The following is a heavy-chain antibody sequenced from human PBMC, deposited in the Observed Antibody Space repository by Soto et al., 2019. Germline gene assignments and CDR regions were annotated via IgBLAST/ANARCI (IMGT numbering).Heavy chain of an antibody. CDR1: GFTFSSYA. J-gene: IGHJ6*03. CDR3: AKARYCSSTSCYSLYYYYYMDV. D-gene: IGHD2-2*02. CDR2: ISGSGGST. Sequence: PGGSLRLSCAASGFTFSSYAMSWVRQAPGKGLEWVSAISGSGGSTYYADSVKGRFTISRDNSKNTLYLQMNSLRAEDTAVYYCAKARYCSSTSCYSLYYYYYMDVWGKGTTVTVSS. V-gene: IGHV3-23*01.